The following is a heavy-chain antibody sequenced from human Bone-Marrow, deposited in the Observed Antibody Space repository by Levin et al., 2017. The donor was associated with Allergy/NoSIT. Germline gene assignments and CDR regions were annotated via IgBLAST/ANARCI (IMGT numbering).Heavy chain of an antibody. Sequence: PGGSLRLSCVASEFSVRTFSMNWVRQVPGKGLEWISYIDSSGNTKDYTDSVKGRFSISRDNAQNSVYLQMNSLRAEDTAVYYCAKASRDFVGPWFDSWGQGTLVTVSS. CDR2: IDSSGNTK. D-gene: IGHD2-15*01. J-gene: IGHJ5*01. CDR1: EFSVRTFS. CDR3: AKASRDFVGPWFDS. V-gene: IGHV3-48*01.